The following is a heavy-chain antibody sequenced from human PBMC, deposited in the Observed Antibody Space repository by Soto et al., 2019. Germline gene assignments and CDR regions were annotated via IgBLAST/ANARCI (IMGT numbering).Heavy chain of an antibody. V-gene: IGHV1-69*01. CDR3: ARGWVEMATITAVFDY. CDR2: IFPLCGTS. D-gene: IGHD5-12*01. J-gene: IGHJ4*02. CDR1: GVTFNSYA. Sequence: QVQLVQSGAEVKKPGSSVKVSCKTSGVTFNSYAISWVRQAPRHGLEWMGGIFPLCGTSNYAQKLQGRLTITADESTSTAYMELSSLKSEDTAVYYCARGWVEMATITAVFDYWGQGTLVTVSS.